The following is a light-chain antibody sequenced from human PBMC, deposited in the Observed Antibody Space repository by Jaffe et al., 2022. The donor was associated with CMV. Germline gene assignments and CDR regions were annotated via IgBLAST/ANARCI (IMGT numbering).Light chain of an antibody. V-gene: IGLV1-44*01. CDR1: SSNIGSNT. CDR2: SDN. CDR3: AAWDDSLNGVV. Sequence: QSVLTQPPSASATPGQRVTISCSGSSSNIGSNTVNWYQHLPGTAPKLLIYSDNQRPSGVPDRFSGSKSDTSASLAISGLQSEDEADYYCAAWDDSLNGVVFGGGTKLTVL. J-gene: IGLJ2*01.